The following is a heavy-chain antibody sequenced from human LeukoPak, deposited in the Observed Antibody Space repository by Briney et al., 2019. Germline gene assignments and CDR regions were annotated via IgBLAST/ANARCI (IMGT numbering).Heavy chain of an antibody. V-gene: IGHV4-34*01. J-gene: IGHJ4*02. D-gene: IGHD1-26*01. CDR3: AAVVGATSLFDY. Sequence: SETLSLTCAVYGGSFSGYYWSWIRQPPGKGLEWIGEINHSGSTNYNPSLKSRVTISVDTSKNQFSLKLSSVTAADTAVYYCAAVVGATSLFDYWGQGTLVTVSS. CDR1: GGSFSGYY. CDR2: INHSGST.